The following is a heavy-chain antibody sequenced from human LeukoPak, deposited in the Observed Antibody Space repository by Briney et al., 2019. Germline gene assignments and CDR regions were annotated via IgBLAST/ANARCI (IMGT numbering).Heavy chain of an antibody. Sequence: GRSLRLSCTASGFTFGDYAMSWVRQTPGKGLEWVCFIRSKAYGGTTEYAASVKGRFTISRYDSKSIAYPQINSLNTEDTAVYYCTRDQLEGFYDSSGYYYTVDFWGQGTLVTVSS. CDR1: GFTFGDYA. V-gene: IGHV3-49*04. CDR3: TRDQLEGFYDSSGYYYTVDF. CDR2: IRSKAYGGTT. D-gene: IGHD3-22*01. J-gene: IGHJ4*02.